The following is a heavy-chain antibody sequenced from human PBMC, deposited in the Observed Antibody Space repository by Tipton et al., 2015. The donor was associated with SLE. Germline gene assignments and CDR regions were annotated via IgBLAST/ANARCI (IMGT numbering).Heavy chain of an antibody. CDR2: ISGHNGNT. J-gene: IGHJ4*02. D-gene: IGHD3-22*01. V-gene: IGHV1-18*01. CDR1: GYTFSSYG. CDR3: VRVSGRGPTYDNSGPDY. Sequence: QVQLVQSGAEVKKPGASVKVSCKASGYTFSSYGISWVRQAPGQGLEWMGRISGHNGNTDYIQKFQDRLIMTTDTSTSTAYVELRSLRSDDTGVYYCVRVSGRGPTYDNSGPDYWGQGTLVTVSS.